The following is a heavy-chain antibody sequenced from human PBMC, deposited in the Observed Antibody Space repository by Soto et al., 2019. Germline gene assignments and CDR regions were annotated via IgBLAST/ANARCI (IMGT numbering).Heavy chain of an antibody. V-gene: IGHV4-31*03. CDR1: GGSISSEGYY. CDR3: ARVIYVKWLRYHIDY. D-gene: IGHD5-12*01. CDR2: FNYSGTT. J-gene: IGHJ4*02. Sequence: SETLSLTCTLSGGSISSEGYYWTWIRQHPGKGLEWIGDFNYSGTTSYNPSLKSRLTISVDTSNNQFSLKLSSVTAADTAVYYCARVIYVKWLRYHIDYWGQGTLVTVSS.